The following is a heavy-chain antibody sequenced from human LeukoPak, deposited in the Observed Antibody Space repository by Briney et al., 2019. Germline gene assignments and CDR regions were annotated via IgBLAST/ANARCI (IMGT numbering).Heavy chain of an antibody. CDR3: ARGNGYRSAFDI. CDR2: ISRSGSTI. V-gene: IGHV3-11*01. J-gene: IGHJ3*02. CDR1: GFTFSDYY. D-gene: IGHD5-24*01. Sequence: GGSLRLSCVASGFTFSDYYMSWIRQAPGKGLEWVSYISRSGSTIYYADSVKGRFTISRDNAKNSLYLQMNSLRADDTAVYSCARGNGYRSAFDIWGQGTMVTVSS.